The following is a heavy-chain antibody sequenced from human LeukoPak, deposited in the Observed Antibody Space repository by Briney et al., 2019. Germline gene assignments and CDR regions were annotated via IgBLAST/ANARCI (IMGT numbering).Heavy chain of an antibody. CDR2: IRSKANSYAT. CDR1: GFTFSGSA. D-gene: IGHD5-18*01. CDR3: ARDRLDTAMGNFDY. J-gene: IGHJ4*02. Sequence: PGGSLRLSCAASGFTFSGSAMHWVRQASGKGLEWVGRIRSKANSYATAYAASVKGRFTISRDDSKNTAYLQMNSLKTEDTAVYYCARDRLDTAMGNFDYWGQGTLVTVSS. V-gene: IGHV3-73*01.